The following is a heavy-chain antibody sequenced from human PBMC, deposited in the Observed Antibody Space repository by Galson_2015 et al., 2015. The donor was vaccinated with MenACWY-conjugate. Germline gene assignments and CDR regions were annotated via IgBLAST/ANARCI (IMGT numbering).Heavy chain of an antibody. Sequence: SLRLSCAASGFTFSSYTMNWVRQAPGKGLEWVSSITSSSSYIYFADSVKGRFTISRDNAKNSLYLQMNSLRAEDTAVYYCVRDLEVGATGEFGYWGQGTLVTVSS. V-gene: IGHV3-21*01. CDR3: VRDLEVGATGEFGY. D-gene: IGHD4/OR15-4a*01. J-gene: IGHJ4*02. CDR1: GFTFSSYT. CDR2: ITSSSSYI.